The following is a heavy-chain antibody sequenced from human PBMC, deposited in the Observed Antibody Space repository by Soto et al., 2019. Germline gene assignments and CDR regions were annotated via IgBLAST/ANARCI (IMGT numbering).Heavy chain of an antibody. J-gene: IGHJ4*02. CDR2: IYYSGST. V-gene: IGHV4-59*08. CDR3: ARGGEWLVTDY. Sequence: QVQLQESGPGLVKPSETLSLTCTVSGGSISSYYWSWIRQPPGKGLEWIGYIYYSGSTNYNPSLKSRVTLSVDPSKNQFPLKLGSVTAADTAVYYCARGGEWLVTDYWGQGTLVTVSS. D-gene: IGHD6-19*01. CDR1: GGSISSYY.